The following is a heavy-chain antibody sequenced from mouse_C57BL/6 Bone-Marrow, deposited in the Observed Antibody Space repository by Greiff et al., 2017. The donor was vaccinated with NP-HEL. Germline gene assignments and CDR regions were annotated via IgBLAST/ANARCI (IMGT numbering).Heavy chain of an antibody. D-gene: IGHD1-1*01. Sequence: QVQLQQSGAELVMPGASVKLSCKASGYTFTSYWMHWVKQRPGQGLEWIGEIDPSDSYTNYNQKFKGKSTLTVDKSSSTAYMQLSSLTSEDSAVYYCARSIYYYAPFAYWGQGTLVTVSA. CDR2: IDPSDSYT. V-gene: IGHV1-69*01. J-gene: IGHJ3*01. CDR1: GYTFTSYW. CDR3: ARSIYYYAPFAY.